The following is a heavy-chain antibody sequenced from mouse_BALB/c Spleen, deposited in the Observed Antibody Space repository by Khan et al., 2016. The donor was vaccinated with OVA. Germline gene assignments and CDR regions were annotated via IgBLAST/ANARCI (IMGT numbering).Heavy chain of an antibody. V-gene: IGHV1S34*01. D-gene: IGHD1-1*01. Sequence: LVKTGASVKISCKASGYSFTGYDMHWVKQSHGKSLEWIGYISCYNGATSYNQKFKGKATFTVDTSSSTAYMQITSLTSEDSAVYYCARGDYYGSSSFAYWGQGTLVTVSA. J-gene: IGHJ3*01. CDR2: ISCYNGAT. CDR1: GYSFTGYD. CDR3: ARGDYYGSSSFAY.